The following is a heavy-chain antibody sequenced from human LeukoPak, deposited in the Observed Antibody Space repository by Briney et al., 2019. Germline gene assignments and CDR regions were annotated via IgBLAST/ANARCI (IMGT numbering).Heavy chain of an antibody. Sequence: ASVKVSCKASGGTFSSYAISWVRQAPGQGLEWMGWISAYNGNTNYAQKFQGRVTMTTDTSTNTAYMELRSLRSDDTAVYYCARDSCSGGSCFLGYWGQGTVVTVSS. CDR2: ISAYNGNT. D-gene: IGHD2-15*01. CDR3: ARDSCSGGSCFLGY. CDR1: GGTFSSYA. J-gene: IGHJ4*02. V-gene: IGHV1-18*01.